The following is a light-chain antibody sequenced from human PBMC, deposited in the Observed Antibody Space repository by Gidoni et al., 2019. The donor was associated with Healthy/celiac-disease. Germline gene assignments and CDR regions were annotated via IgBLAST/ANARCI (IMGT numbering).Light chain of an antibody. CDR2: WAS. CDR1: QSVLYSSNNKNY. Sequence: DLLLPQSPASLAVSLGERATINCKSSQSVLYSSNNKNYLAWYQQKPGQPPKLLIYWASTRESGVPDRFSGSGSGTDFTLTISSLQAEDVAVYYCQQYYSTPYTFXQXTKLEIK. CDR3: QQYYSTPYT. J-gene: IGKJ2*01. V-gene: IGKV4-1*01.